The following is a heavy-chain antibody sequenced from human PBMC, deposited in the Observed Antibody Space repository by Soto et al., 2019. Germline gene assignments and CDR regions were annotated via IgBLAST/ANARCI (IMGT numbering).Heavy chain of an antibody. J-gene: IGHJ6*02. CDR1: GYTFTSYY. V-gene: IGHV1-46*01. Sequence: QVQLVQSGAEVKKPGASVKVSCKASGYTFTSYYMHWVRQAPGQGLEWMGIINPSGGSTSYAQKFQGRVTMTRDTSTSTVYMELSSLRSEDTAVYYCAAPWGNQLLRNYYYGMDVWGQGTTVTVSS. CDR2: INPSGGST. CDR3: AAPWGNQLLRNYYYGMDV. D-gene: IGHD2-2*01.